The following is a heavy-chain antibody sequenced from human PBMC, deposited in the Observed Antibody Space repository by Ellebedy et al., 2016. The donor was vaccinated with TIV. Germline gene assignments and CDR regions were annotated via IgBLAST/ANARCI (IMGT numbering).Heavy chain of an antibody. Sequence: SETLSLTCAVYGGSFGGYYWSWIRQPPGKGLEWIGEIHHSGSTNYNPSLKSRVTMSVDTSKNQFSLKLSSVTAADTAVYYCARLSVGQQLEDWGQGTLVTVSS. V-gene: IGHV4-34*01. CDR3: ARLSVGQQLED. J-gene: IGHJ4*02. CDR2: IHHSGST. CDR1: GGSFGGYY. D-gene: IGHD6-13*01.